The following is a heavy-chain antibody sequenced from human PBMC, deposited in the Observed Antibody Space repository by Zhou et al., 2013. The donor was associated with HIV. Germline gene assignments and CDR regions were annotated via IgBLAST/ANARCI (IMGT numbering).Heavy chain of an antibody. CDR3: ARGAKGTVLTFNWFDP. CDR1: GGTSSNNA. J-gene: IGHJ5*02. Sequence: QVQLVQSGAEVKRPGSSVKVSCKASGGTSSNNAIAWVRQAPGQGLEWMGGIIPISGTTNYAQKFRDRVTITTDESTRTAYMELRSLSSDDTAVYYCARGAKGTVLTFNWFDPWGQGTLVTVSS. D-gene: IGHD4-17*01. CDR2: IIPISGTT. V-gene: IGHV1-69*05.